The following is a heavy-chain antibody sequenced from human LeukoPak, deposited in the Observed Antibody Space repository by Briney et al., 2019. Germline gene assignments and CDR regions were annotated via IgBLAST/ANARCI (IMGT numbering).Heavy chain of an antibody. Sequence: PSETLSLTCTVSDYSISISYYWGWVRQPPGKGLEWIGSIYHSGSTYYNPSLKSRVTISVDTSKNQFSLKLSSVTAADTAVYYCARGRDGYNFLNRGEYYYFDYWGQGTLVTVSS. J-gene: IGHJ4*02. CDR2: IYHSGST. CDR1: DYSISISYY. V-gene: IGHV4-38-2*02. CDR3: ARGRDGYNFLNRGEYYYFDY. D-gene: IGHD5-24*01.